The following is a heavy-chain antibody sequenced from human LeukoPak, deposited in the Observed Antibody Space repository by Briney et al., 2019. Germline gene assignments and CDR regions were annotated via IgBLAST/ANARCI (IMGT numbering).Heavy chain of an antibody. Sequence: GESLKISCKGSGYSFTSYWIGWVRQMPGKGLEWMGIIYPGDSDTRYSPSFQGQVTISADKSISTAYLQWSSLKASDTAMYYCARRPIAAAGKGGSFDYWGQGTLVTVSS. CDR1: GYSFTSYW. V-gene: IGHV5-51*01. CDR2: IYPGDSDT. D-gene: IGHD6-13*01. J-gene: IGHJ4*02. CDR3: ARRPIAAAGKGGSFDY.